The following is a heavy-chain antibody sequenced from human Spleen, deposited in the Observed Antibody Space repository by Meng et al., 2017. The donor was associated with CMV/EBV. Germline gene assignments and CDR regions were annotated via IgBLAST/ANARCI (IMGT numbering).Heavy chain of an antibody. D-gene: IGHD2-2*01. CDR3: GKDGGDCSSTSCDYFDY. V-gene: IGHV3-23*01. J-gene: IGHJ4*02. CDR1: GFTFSDYA. Sequence: GESLKISCAASGFTFSDYAMHWVRQAPGKGLEWVSAISVSGGSTNYADSVKGRFTISRDNSKNTLYLQMNSLRAEDTAVYYCGKDGGDCSSTSCDYFDYWGQGTLVTVSS. CDR2: ISVSGGST.